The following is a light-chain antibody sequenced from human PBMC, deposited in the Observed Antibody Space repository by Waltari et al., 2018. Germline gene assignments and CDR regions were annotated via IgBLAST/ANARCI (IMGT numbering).Light chain of an antibody. J-gene: IGKJ2*01. CDR3: QQYLDTLGEPT. Sequence: DIVMTQSPDSLAVSLGERATINCKSSQSLLYSSNNKNYLAWYQQKPGQSPKLLISWASTRHSGVPDRFRGSGSGTDFTLTISSLHAADVAVYYCQQYLDTLGEPTFGQGTKLEIK. CDR2: WAS. CDR1: QSLLYSSNNKNY. V-gene: IGKV4-1*01.